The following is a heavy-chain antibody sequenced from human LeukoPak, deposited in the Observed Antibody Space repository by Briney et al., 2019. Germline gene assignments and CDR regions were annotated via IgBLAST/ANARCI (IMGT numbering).Heavy chain of an antibody. CDR1: GFTFSSYS. Sequence: GGSLRLXCAASGFTFSSYSMNWVRQAPGKGLESVSSISSSSSYIYYADSVKGRFTISRDNAKNSLYLQMNSLRAEDTAVYYCARSGSYLDAFDIWGQGTMVTVSS. CDR3: ARSGSYLDAFDI. J-gene: IGHJ3*02. CDR2: ISSSSSYI. V-gene: IGHV3-21*01. D-gene: IGHD1-26*01.